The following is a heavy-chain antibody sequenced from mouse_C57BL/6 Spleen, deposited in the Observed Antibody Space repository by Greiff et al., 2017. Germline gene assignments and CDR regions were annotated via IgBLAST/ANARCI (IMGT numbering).Heavy chain of an antibody. CDR3: ARSEGYYFSFDY. CDR1: GYTFTSYW. CDR2: INPRNGGT. D-gene: IGHD1-1*01. V-gene: IGHV1-53*01. J-gene: IGHJ2*01. Sequence: VQLQQPGTELVKPGASVKLSCKASGYTFTSYWMDWVKQRPGQGLEWIGNINPRNGGTNYNEKFKSKATFTVDKSSSTAYMQLSSLTSEDSAVYYCARSEGYYFSFDYWGKGTTLTVSS.